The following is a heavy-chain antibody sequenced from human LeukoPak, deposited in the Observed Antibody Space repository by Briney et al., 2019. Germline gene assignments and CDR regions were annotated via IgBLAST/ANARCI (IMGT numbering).Heavy chain of an antibody. D-gene: IGHD1-26*01. CDR1: GDSISSSTYY. V-gene: IGHV4-39*07. CDR3: ARVGGSYGAFDI. J-gene: IGHJ3*02. CDR2: ISYTGTT. Sequence: PSETLSLTCTVSGDSISSSTYYWGWIRQPPGEGLEWIATISYTGTTYYNPSLKSRVTISVDTSKNQFSLKLSSVTAADTAVYYCARVGGSYGAFDIWGQGTMVTVSS.